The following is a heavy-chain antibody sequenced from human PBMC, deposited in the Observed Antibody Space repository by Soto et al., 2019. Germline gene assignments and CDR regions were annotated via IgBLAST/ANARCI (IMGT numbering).Heavy chain of an antibody. CDR1: GFTFSSYG. CDR2: ISYDGSNK. CDR3: AKGGVVPAAIGVGFDY. V-gene: IGHV3-30*18. Sequence: GGSLRLSCAASGFTFSSYGMHWVRQAPGKGLEWVGVISYDGSNKYYADSVKGRFTISRDNSKNTLYLQMNSLRAEDTAVYYCAKGGVVPAAIGVGFDYWGQGTLVTVSS. D-gene: IGHD2-2*01. J-gene: IGHJ4*02.